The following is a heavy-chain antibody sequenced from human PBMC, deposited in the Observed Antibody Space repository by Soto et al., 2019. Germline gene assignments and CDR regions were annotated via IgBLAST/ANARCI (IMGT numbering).Heavy chain of an antibody. Sequence: QVQLQQWGAGLLKPSETLSLTCAVYGGSFSGYYWTWIRQPPGTGLEWIGEINHSGSTNYNPSLKGRVTISVDTSKNQFSLKLTSVNAADTAVYYCARDKITGLFDYWGQGTLVTVSS. J-gene: IGHJ4*02. D-gene: IGHD2-8*02. CDR1: GGSFSGYY. CDR3: ARDKITGLFDY. CDR2: INHSGST. V-gene: IGHV4-34*01.